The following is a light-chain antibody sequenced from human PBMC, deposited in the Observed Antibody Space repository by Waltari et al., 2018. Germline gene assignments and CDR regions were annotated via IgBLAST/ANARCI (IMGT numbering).Light chain of an antibody. V-gene: IGLV3-21*04. CDR1: NIGAKS. CDR2: YDS. CDR3: QVWDYDTAHLV. Sequence: SYVLTQPPSVSVAPGKTARIGCGGNNIGAKSVHWYQERPGQAPVLIIYYDSVRPSGIPERFSGSNSGNTATLTISRVEAGDEADYYCQVWDYDTAHLVFGGGTTLTVV. J-gene: IGLJ3*02.